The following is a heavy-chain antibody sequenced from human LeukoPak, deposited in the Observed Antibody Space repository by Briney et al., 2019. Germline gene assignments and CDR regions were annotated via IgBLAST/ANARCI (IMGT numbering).Heavy chain of an antibody. CDR3: ARTVVTLDWYFDL. CDR1: GGSISSYS. CDR2: FYTSGTT. J-gene: IGHJ2*01. V-gene: IGHV4-4*07. D-gene: IGHD4-23*01. Sequence: SETLSLTCSVSGGSISSYSWNWIRQPAGKGLEWIGRFYTSGTTNYNPSLKSRVTMSIDTSKNQVSLKMRSVTAADTAVYYCARTVVTLDWYFDLWGRGALVCASS.